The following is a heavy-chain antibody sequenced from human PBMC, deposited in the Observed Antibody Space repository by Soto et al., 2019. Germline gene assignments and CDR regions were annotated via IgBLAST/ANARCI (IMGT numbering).Heavy chain of an antibody. Sequence: LSLTCSVSGGSISKFYWSWIRKTAGKGLEWMGRVYATGTTDYNPSLRSRVAMSVDISKKTFSLRLTSVTAADTGVYYCVRGGSKTLRDWFDPWGQGKLVTVS. D-gene: IGHD4-17*01. CDR3: VRGGSKTLRDWFDP. J-gene: IGHJ5*02. CDR2: VYATGTT. CDR1: GGSISKFY. V-gene: IGHV4-4*07.